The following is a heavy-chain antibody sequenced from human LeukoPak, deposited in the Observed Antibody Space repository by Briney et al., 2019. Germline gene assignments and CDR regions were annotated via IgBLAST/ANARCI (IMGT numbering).Heavy chain of an antibody. CDR1: GFTFSSYA. D-gene: IGHD6-13*01. CDR2: ISGSGGST. J-gene: IGHJ4*02. V-gene: IGHV3-23*01. CDR3: AKDIGGSSSWYVAGAFDY. Sequence: QAGGSLRLSCAASGFTFSSYAMSWVRQAPGKGLEWVSAISGSGGSTYYADSVKGRFTISRDNSKNTLYLQMNSLRAEDTALYYCAKDIGGSSSWYVAGAFDYWGQGTLVTVSS.